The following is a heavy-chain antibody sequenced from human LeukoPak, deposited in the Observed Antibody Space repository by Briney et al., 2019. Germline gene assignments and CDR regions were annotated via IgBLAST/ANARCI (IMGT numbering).Heavy chain of an antibody. CDR3: ARVSAGAIVDY. CDR2: ISGRGDST. V-gene: IGHV3-23*01. D-gene: IGHD1-14*01. J-gene: IGHJ4*02. Sequence: GGSLRLSCAASGFTFSSYAMSWVRQAPGKGLEWVSTISGRGDSTYYADSVKGRFTISRDNAKNSLYLQMNSLRAEDTAVYYCARVSAGAIVDYWGQGTLVTVSS. CDR1: GFTFSSYA.